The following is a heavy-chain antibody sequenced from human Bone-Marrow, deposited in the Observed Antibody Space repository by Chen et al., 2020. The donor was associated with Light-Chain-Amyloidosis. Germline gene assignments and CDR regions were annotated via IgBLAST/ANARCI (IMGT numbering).Heavy chain of an antibody. Sequence: EVQLLESGGGLVQPGGSLRLSCAASGFTFSSYAMTWVRQAPGKGLEWLSTISGRGGSTYDADSVEGRYTISRDNPKDTLYLQMNSLRAEDTAVYYCANTGGAVNPYFYYYYMDVWGRGTTVTVSS. D-gene: IGHD3-10*01. CDR1: GFTFSSYA. J-gene: IGHJ6*03. V-gene: IGHV3-23*01. CDR3: ANTGGAVNPYFYYYYMDV. CDR2: ISGRGGST.